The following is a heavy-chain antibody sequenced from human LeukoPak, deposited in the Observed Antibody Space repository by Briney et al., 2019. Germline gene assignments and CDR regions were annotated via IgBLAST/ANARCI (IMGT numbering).Heavy chain of an antibody. Sequence: PGGSLRLSCAASGSTFSNYAMHWVRQAPGKGLEWVALISYDGSVEKNAASVKGRFIISRDSAKNSVYLQMDSLRAEDTAVHYCARAGNLDCWGQGTLVTVSS. J-gene: IGHJ4*02. CDR1: GSTFSNYA. V-gene: IGHV3-30*04. CDR2: ISYDGSVE. CDR3: ARAGNLDC.